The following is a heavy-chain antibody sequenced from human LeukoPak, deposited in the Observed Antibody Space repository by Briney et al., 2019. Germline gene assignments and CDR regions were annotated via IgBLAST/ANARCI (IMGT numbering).Heavy chain of an antibody. Sequence: GGSLRLSCAASGFTISSYWMSWVRQAPGKGLEWVANIKQDGSEKYYVDSVKGRFTISRDNDKNSLFLQMTSLRAEDTAVYYCARVGGRYSPLGYWGQGTLVTVSS. V-gene: IGHV3-7*01. J-gene: IGHJ4*02. CDR1: GFTISSYW. D-gene: IGHD3-16*02. CDR3: ARVGGRYSPLGY. CDR2: IKQDGSEK.